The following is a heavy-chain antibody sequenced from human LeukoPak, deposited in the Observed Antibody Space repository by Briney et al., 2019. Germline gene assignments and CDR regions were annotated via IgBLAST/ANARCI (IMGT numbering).Heavy chain of an antibody. V-gene: IGHV4-34*01. CDR1: GGSFSGYY. CDR3: AREHITMIVLVTDAFDI. Sequence: PSETLSLTCAVSGGSFSGYYWSWIRQPQAKGLEWIGSIHYCGITYYNPSLTSRVTISVDTSKIQFSLKLNSVTAADTAMYYCAREHITMIVLVTDAFDIWGQGTMVTVSS. D-gene: IGHD3-22*01. CDR2: IHYCGIT. J-gene: IGHJ3*02.